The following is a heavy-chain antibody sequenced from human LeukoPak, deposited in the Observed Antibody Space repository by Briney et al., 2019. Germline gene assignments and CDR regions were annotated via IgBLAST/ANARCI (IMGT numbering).Heavy chain of an antibody. J-gene: IGHJ4*02. CDR1: GFTFSTYA. CDR3: ARTDLVVTAIRDY. Sequence: QPGGSLRLSCAASGFTFSTYAMSWVRQAPGKGLEWVSGISGSGGRYFADSVKGRFTISRDNSKNTLYLQMNSLRAEDTAVYYCARTDLVVTAIRDYWGQGTLVTVSS. CDR2: ISGSGGR. D-gene: IGHD2-21*02. V-gene: IGHV3-23*01.